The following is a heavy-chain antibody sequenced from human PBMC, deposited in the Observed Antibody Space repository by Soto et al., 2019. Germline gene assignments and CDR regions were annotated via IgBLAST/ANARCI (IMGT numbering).Heavy chain of an antibody. J-gene: IGHJ4*02. CDR2: ISSSSSYI. Sequence: EVQLVESGGGLVKPGGSLRLSCAASGLTFSIYTINWVRQAPGKGLEWVSSISSSSSYIYYADSVKGRFTISRDNAMNSLYLQMNSLRAEDTAVYYWARERGSGYFDYWGQVTLVTVSS. V-gene: IGHV3-21*01. CDR1: GLTFSIYT. D-gene: IGHD3-16*01. CDR3: ARERGSGYFDY.